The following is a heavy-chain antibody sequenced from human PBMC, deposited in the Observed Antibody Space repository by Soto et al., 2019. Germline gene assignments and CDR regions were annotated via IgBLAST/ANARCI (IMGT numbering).Heavy chain of an antibody. CDR3: ARVQGYYNSGSYNWFDP. Sequence: EGQLLESGGGLVQPGGSQRLSCAASGFTFSSYVMSWVRQAPGKGLEWVSAISGSGGSTYYADSVKGRFTISRDNSNDRLYLQMNSLKGDDTAVYYCARVQGYYNSGSYNWFDPWGQGTLVTVSS. V-gene: IGHV3-23*01. CDR2: ISGSGGST. CDR1: GFTFSSYV. D-gene: IGHD3-10*01. J-gene: IGHJ5*02.